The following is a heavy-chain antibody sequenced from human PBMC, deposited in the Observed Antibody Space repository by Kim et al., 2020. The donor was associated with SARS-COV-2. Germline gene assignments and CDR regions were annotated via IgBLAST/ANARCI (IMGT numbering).Heavy chain of an antibody. J-gene: IGHJ5*01. CDR1: GLTFSDSV. D-gene: IGHD6-25*01. Sequence: GGSLRLSCSVSGLTFSDSVMHWVRQAPGKGLEWVTGISVDGGREHYADSVEGRFTISRDNAENMMYLQMNSLRTEDTAVYYCAREGGGSGRAGWFDAWG. V-gene: IGHV3-30*04. CDR3: AREGGGSGRAGWFDA. CDR2: ISVDGGRE.